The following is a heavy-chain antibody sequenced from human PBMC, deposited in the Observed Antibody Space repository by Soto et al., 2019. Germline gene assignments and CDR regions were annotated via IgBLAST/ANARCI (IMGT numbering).Heavy chain of an antibody. CDR3: ALGTAAHFDY. D-gene: IGHD2-2*01. V-gene: IGHV4-31*03. CDR2: LYASGGA. Sequence: QVQLQESGPGLVKPSQTLSLTCTVSGDSISTSGHYWSWIRQYPGKGLEWIAYLYASGGAYCSPSLKSRTTISVDTSKNQLSLELRSVTAGDTAVYYCALGTAAHFDYWGQGTLVIVSA. J-gene: IGHJ4*01. CDR1: GDSISTSGHY.